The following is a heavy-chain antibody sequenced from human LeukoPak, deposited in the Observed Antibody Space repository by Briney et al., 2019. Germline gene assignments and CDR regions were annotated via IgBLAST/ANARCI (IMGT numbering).Heavy chain of an antibody. V-gene: IGHV4-39*07. CDR1: GGSISSSSYY. Sequence: PSETLSLTCTVSGGSISSSSYYWGWIRQPPGKGLEWIGSVYYSGSTYYNPSLKSRVTISVDPSKNQFSLKLSSVTAADTAVYYCARTYYDFWSGSRYWYFQLWGRGTLVTVSS. CDR3: ARTYYDFWSGSRYWYFQL. CDR2: VYYSGST. J-gene: IGHJ2*01. D-gene: IGHD3-3*01.